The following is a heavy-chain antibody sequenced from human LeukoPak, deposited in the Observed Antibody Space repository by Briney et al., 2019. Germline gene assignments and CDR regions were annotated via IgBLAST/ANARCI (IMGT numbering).Heavy chain of an antibody. CDR2: IFTSGST. V-gene: IGHV4-61*02. J-gene: IGHJ5*02. Sequence: SETLSLTCTVSGVSITSGIYYWSWIRQPAGKGLEWIGRIFTSGSTNYNPSLKSRVTISVDTSKNQFSLRLSSVTAADTAVYYCARDLIPPDNWFDPWGQGTLVTVSS. CDR1: GVSITSGIYY. D-gene: IGHD1-14*01. CDR3: ARDLIPPDNWFDP.